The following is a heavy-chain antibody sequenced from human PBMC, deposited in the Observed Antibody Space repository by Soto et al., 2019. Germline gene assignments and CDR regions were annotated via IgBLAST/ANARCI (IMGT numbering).Heavy chain of an antibody. CDR2: INAGNGDS. CDR3: ARELQGLYYFDY. CDR1: EYTFSSYT. D-gene: IGHD4-4*01. V-gene: IGHV1-3*01. Sequence: GPSVKVSCKASEYTFSSYTLHWVRQAPGQRLEWMGWINAGNGDSKYSQKFQGRVSISRDTSASTASMELSSLTSEDTAVYYCARELQGLYYFDYWG. J-gene: IGHJ4*01.